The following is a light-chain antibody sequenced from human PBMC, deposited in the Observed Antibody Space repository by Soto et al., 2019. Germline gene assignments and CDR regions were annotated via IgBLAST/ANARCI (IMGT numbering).Light chain of an antibody. V-gene: IGLV1-44*01. J-gene: IGLJ3*02. CDR2: SNN. CDR1: SSNIGSNT. Sequence: QSVLTQPPSASGTPGQRVTISCSGSSSNIGSNTVNWYQQLPGTAPTLLIYSNNQRPSGVPDRFSGSKSGTSASLVVNGLQSGDEADYYCAAWDDSLNGPLFGGGTKVTVL. CDR3: AAWDDSLNGPL.